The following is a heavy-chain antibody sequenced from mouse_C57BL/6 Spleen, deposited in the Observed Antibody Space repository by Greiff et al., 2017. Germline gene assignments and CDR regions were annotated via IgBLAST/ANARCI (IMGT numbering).Heavy chain of an antibody. Sequence: VKLVESGAELVRPGASVTLSCKASGYTFTDYEMHWVKQTPVHGLEWIGAIDPETGGTAYNQKFKGKAILTADKSSSTAYMELRSLTSEDSAVYYCTREGDLLHYWGQGTTLTVSS. CDR2: IDPETGGT. CDR1: GYTFTDYE. V-gene: IGHV1-15*01. J-gene: IGHJ2*01. D-gene: IGHD2-1*01. CDR3: TREGDLLHY.